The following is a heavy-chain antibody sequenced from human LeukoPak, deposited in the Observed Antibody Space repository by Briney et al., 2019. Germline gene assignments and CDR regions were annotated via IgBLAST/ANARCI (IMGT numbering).Heavy chain of an antibody. CDR3: ARPGSRAAAGTRAFDI. CDR2: IYYSGST. V-gene: IGHV4-39*07. Sequence: SETLSLTCTVSGGSISSSSYYWGWIRQPPGKGLEWIGSIYYSGSTYYNPSLKSRVTISVGTSKNQFSLKLSSVTAADTAVYYCARPGSRAAAGTRAFDIWGQGTVVTVSS. J-gene: IGHJ3*02. D-gene: IGHD6-13*01. CDR1: GGSISSSSYY.